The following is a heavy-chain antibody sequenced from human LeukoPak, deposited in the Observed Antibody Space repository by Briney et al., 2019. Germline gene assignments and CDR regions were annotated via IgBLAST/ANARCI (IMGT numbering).Heavy chain of an antibody. CDR2: INPSGGST. J-gene: IGHJ6*03. CDR3: ARGKNPYDFWSGYYYYYYMDV. V-gene: IGHV1-46*01. CDR1: GYTFTSYY. Sequence: ASVKVSCKASGYTFTSYYMHWVRQAPGQGLEWMGIINPSGGSTSYAQKFQGRVTMTRDTSTSTVYMELSSLRSEDTAVYYCARGKNPYDFWSGYYYYYYMDVWGKGTTVTVSS. D-gene: IGHD3-3*01.